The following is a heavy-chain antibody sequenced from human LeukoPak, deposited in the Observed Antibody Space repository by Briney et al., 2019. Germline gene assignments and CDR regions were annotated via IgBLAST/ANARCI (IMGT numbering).Heavy chain of an antibody. CDR2: IIPSLNRA. CDR1: GGPFDNYA. V-gene: IGHV1-69*04. Sequence: ASVKVSCKSSGGPFDNYAVNWVRQAPGQGLEWMGRIIPSLNRANYAQIRVTITADKSTATAYMELSGLRYEDTAVYYCARRTDRVDDAFDVWGQGTMVTVSS. D-gene: IGHD3/OR15-3a*01. J-gene: IGHJ3*01. CDR3: ARRTDRVDDAFDV.